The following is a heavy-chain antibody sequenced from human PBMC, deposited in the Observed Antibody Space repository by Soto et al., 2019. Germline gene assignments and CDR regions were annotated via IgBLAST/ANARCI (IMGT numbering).Heavy chain of an antibody. CDR3: ARGGVPAAMSWFDP. CDR2: INHSGST. J-gene: IGHJ5*02. Sequence: QVQLQQWGAGLLKPSETLSLTCAVYGGSFSGYYWSWIRQPPGKGLEWIGEINHSGSTNYNPSLKSRVTRSVDTSKNQFSLKLSSVTAADTAVYYCARGGVPAAMSWFDPWGQGTLVTVSS. V-gene: IGHV4-34*01. CDR1: GGSFSGYY. D-gene: IGHD2-2*01.